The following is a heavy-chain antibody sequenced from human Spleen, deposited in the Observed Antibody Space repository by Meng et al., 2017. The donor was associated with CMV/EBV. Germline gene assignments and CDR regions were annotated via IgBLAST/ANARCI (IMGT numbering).Heavy chain of an antibody. J-gene: IGHJ4*02. CDR3: ATRIRGQLTDY. Sequence: GGSLRLSCKGSGYRFTDYWIGWVRQMPGKGLEWMGIIYPADSDTKYSPSFQGQVTISADRSISTAYLQWSSLKASDTAMYYCATRIRGQLTDYWGQGTLVTVSS. CDR2: IYPADSDT. CDR1: GYRFTDYW. D-gene: IGHD1-1*01. V-gene: IGHV5-51*01.